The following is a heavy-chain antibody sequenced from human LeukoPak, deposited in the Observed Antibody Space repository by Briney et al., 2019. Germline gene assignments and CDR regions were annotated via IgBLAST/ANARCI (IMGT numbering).Heavy chain of an antibody. V-gene: IGHV3-21*01. CDR3: ARADCSGSTCYLRRSWFDP. CDR2: ISTSSRYI. J-gene: IGHJ5*02. Sequence: GGSLSLSCAASGFTFGSFDMNWVRQAPGKGLEWVSSISTSSRYIYYRDSVKGRFTISRDDAKNSLYLQMNSLRVEDTAVYYCARADCSGSTCYLRRSWFDPWGQGTLVTVSS. CDR1: GFTFGSFD. D-gene: IGHD2-2*01.